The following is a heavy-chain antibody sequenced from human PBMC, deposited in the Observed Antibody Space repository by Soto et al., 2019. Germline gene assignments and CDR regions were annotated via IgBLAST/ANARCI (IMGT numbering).Heavy chain of an antibody. CDR3: AKSREPWYYGMDV. D-gene: IGHD1-1*01. CDR1: GFTVSNNY. Sequence: GGSLRLSCAASGFTVSNNYMDWVRQAPGKGLEWVSVIYSGGSTYYADSVKGRFTISRDNSKNTLYLQMDSLRAEDTAVYYCAKSREPWYYGMDVWGQGTTVTAP. CDR2: IYSGGST. J-gene: IGHJ6*02. V-gene: IGHV3-53*01.